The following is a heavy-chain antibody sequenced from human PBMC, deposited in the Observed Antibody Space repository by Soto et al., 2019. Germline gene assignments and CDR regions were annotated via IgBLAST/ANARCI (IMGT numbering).Heavy chain of an antibody. CDR3: AKKGGTWALDY. CDR1: GFTFSNYA. D-gene: IGHD3-16*01. V-gene: IGHV3-30*18. Sequence: GGSLRLSCAASGFTFSNYAIHWVRQAPGKGLEWVAVIPNDGRIRYYADSVTGRFTISRDDTSNTVYLQMNSLRVEDTAVYFCAKKGGTWALDYWGQGTLVTVSS. CDR2: IPNDGRIR. J-gene: IGHJ4*02.